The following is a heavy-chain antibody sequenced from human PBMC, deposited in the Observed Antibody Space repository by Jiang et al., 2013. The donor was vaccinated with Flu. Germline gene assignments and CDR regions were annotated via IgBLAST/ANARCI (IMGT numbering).Heavy chain of an antibody. D-gene: IGHD2-15*01. J-gene: IGHJ5*02. CDR3: AREWPKYCRGGSCYWLDP. CDR1: GDSFLKFG. Sequence: GAEVKKPGASVKVSCKTFGDSFLKFGITWVRQAPGQGLEWVGWINVNSGNTHQAQKLQGRVTMTTDTSTATAYMELRNLTSDDTAVYYCAREWPKYCRGGSCYWLDPWGQGTLVTVSA. CDR2: INVNSGNT. V-gene: IGHV1-18*04.